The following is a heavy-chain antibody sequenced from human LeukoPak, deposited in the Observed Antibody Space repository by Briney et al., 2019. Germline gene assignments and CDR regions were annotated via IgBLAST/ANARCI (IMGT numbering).Heavy chain of an antibody. V-gene: IGHV5-51*01. CDR2: IYPGDSDT. CDR3: ARLSSGYYYGLLDY. J-gene: IGHJ4*02. CDR1: GYTFTNYW. Sequence: GESLKISCKGSGYTFTNYWIGWVRQMPGKGLEFMGIIYPGDSDTRYSPSFQGQVTISVDKSINTAYLQWSSLKASDSAMYYCARLSSGYYYGLLDYWGQGTLVTVSS. D-gene: IGHD3-22*01.